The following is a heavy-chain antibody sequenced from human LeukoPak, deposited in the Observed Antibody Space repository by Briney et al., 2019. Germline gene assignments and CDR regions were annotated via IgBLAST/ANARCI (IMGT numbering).Heavy chain of an antibody. V-gene: IGHV4-59*08. CDR2: IYYSGST. D-gene: IGHD3-22*01. Sequence: PGGSLRLSCAASGFTFSSYAMSWIRQPPGKGLEWIGYIYYSGSTNYNPSLKSRVTISVDTSKDQFSLKLSSVTAADTAVYYCARLETVRDKKKVIRYYFDYWGQGTLVTVSS. CDR1: GFTFSSYA. J-gene: IGHJ4*02. CDR3: ARLETVRDKKKVIRYYFDY.